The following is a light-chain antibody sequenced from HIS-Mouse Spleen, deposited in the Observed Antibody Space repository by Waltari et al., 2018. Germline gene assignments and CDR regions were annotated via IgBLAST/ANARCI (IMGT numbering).Light chain of an antibody. Sequence: SYELTQPSSVSVSPGQTARTTCSGDLLAKKYSRWYQQKPGQAPVLVIYKDSERPSGIPERFSDSSSGTTVTLTISGAQVEDEADYYCYSAADNNLVFGGGTKLTVL. V-gene: IGLV3-27*01. J-gene: IGLJ3*02. CDR2: KDS. CDR3: YSAADNNLV. CDR1: LLAKKY.